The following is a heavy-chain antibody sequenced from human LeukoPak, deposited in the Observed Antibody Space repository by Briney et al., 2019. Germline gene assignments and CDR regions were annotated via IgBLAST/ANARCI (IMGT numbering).Heavy chain of an antibody. D-gene: IGHD3-3*01. CDR3: ARELYDFWSFPGAFDI. CDR2: ISGSGGST. V-gene: IGHV3-23*01. CDR1: GFTFSSYA. Sequence: GGSLRLSCAASGFTFSSYAMSWVRQAPGKGLEWVSAISGSGGSTYYADSVKGRFTISGDNAKNSLYLQMNSLRAEDTAVYYCARELYDFWSFPGAFDIWGQGTMVTVSS. J-gene: IGHJ3*02.